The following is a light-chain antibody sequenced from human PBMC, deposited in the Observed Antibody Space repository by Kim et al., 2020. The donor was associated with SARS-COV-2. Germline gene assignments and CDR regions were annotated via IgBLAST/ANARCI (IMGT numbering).Light chain of an antibody. CDR3: QQYNSWLWT. J-gene: IGKJ1*01. V-gene: IGKV3-15*01. CDR1: QSVNSN. CDR2: GAS. Sequence: EILMTQSPATLSVSPGERATLSCRASQSVNSNLAWYQQKPGQAPRLLIYGASTRATGIPARFSGSGSGTDFTLTISSLQSEDFAVYYCQQYNSWLWTFGQGTKVDIK.